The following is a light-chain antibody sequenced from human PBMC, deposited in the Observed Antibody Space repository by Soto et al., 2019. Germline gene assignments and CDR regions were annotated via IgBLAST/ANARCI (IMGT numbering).Light chain of an antibody. CDR1: QSVSSN. J-gene: IGKJ5*01. CDR3: QQYNNWPFS. CDR2: GAS. V-gene: IGKV3-15*01. Sequence: EFVLTQSPATLSLSPGERATLSCRASQSVSSNLAWYQQKPGQAPRLVIYGASTRATGIPARFSGSGSGTEFTLTISSLQSEDFAVYYCQQYNNWPFSFGQGTRLEIK.